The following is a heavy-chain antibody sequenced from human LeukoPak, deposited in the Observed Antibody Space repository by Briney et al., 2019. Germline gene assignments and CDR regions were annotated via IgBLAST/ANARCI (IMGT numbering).Heavy chain of an antibody. CDR1: GYTFTGYY. D-gene: IGHD3-22*01. V-gene: IGHV1-2*02. Sequence: ASVKVSCKASGYTFTGYYMHWVRQAPGQGLEWMGWINPNRGGTNYAQKFQGRVTMTRDTSISTAYMELSRLRSDDTAVYYCARDFNYYYDSSNLSPWFDPWGQGTLVTVSS. CDR3: ARDFNYYYDSSNLSPWFDP. CDR2: INPNRGGT. J-gene: IGHJ5*02.